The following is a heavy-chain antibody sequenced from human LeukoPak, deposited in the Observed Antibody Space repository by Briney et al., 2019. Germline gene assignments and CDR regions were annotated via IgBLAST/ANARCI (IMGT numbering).Heavy chain of an antibody. CDR2: IWYDGSNK. CDR1: GFTFSSYG. D-gene: IGHD3-22*01. CDR3: TTDSHYDSSGYHAFDI. V-gene: IGHV3-33*01. J-gene: IGHJ3*02. Sequence: GGSLRLSCAASGFTFSSYGMHWVRQAPGKGLEWVAVIWYDGSNKYYADSVKGRFTISRDNSKNTLYLQMNSLKTEDTAVYYCTTDSHYDSSGYHAFDIWGQGTMVTVSS.